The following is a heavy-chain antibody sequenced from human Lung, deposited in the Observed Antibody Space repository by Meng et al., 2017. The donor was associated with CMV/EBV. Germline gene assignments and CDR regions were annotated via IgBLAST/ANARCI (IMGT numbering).Heavy chain of an antibody. CDR2: MYYSRDA. J-gene: IGHJ6*02. Sequence: SXTLSLXCTVSGGSITSYYWSWIRQPPGKGLEWIAYMYYSRDASYNPSLRSRVTVSVDTSKSQFSLQLSSVTAADTAVYYCARDWQGGAEPYGMDVWDQGTXVTVSS. D-gene: IGHD1-14*01. CDR3: ARDWQGGAEPYGMDV. CDR1: GGSITSYY. V-gene: IGHV4-59*01.